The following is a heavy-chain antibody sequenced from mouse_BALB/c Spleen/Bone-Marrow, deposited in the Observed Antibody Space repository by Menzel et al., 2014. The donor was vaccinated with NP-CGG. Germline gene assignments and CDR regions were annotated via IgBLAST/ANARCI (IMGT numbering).Heavy chain of an antibody. Sequence: EVHLVESGGGLVKPGGSLKLSCAASGFTFSSYTMSWVRQTPEKRLEWVATISSGGSYTYYPDSVKGRFTISRDNAKNTLYLQMSSLKSEDTAMYYCTREDYGYTFAYWGQGTLVTGSA. J-gene: IGHJ3*01. D-gene: IGHD1-2*01. CDR1: GFTFSSYT. CDR3: TREDYGYTFAY. CDR2: ISSGGSYT. V-gene: IGHV5-6-4*01.